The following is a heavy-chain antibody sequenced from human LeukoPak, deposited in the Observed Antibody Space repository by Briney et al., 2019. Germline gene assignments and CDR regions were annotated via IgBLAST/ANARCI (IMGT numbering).Heavy chain of an antibody. Sequence: SETLSLTCTVSGYSISSGYYWGWIRQPPGKGLEWIGSIYHSGSTYYNPSLKSRVTISVDTSKNQFSLKLSSVTAADTAVYYCAREALGQQLDNWFDPWGQGTLVTVSS. D-gene: IGHD6-13*01. J-gene: IGHJ5*02. V-gene: IGHV4-38-2*02. CDR1: GYSISSGYY. CDR2: IYHSGST. CDR3: AREALGQQLDNWFDP.